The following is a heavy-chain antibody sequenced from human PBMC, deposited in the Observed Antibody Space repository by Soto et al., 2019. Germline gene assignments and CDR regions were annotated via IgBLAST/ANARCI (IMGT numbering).Heavy chain of an antibody. D-gene: IGHD2-15*01. CDR2: MNPNSGNT. V-gene: IGHV1-8*01. Sequence: GASVKVSCKASGYTFTSYDINWVRQATGQGLEWMGWMNPNSGNTGYAQKFQGRVTMTRNTSISTAYMELSSLRSEDTAVYYCARGIIRIGYCSGGSCYPYFDYWGQGTLVTVSS. CDR3: ARGIIRIGYCSGGSCYPYFDY. CDR1: GYTFTSYD. J-gene: IGHJ4*02.